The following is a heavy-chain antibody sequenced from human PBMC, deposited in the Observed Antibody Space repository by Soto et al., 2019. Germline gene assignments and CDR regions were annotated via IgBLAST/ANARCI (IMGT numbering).Heavy chain of an antibody. CDR1: GDTVSSNRAA. J-gene: IGHJ6*02. Sequence: PSPTLSLTCAISGDTVSSNRAAWNWIRQSPSRGLEWLGRTYYRTRWYNDYAVSVKGRITINPDPSRNQFYLQVNSVTSEGTAVYYCAAATRGYLYYGLDVWGQGTTVTVSS. V-gene: IGHV6-1*01. CDR2: TYYRTRWYN. D-gene: IGHD5-12*01. CDR3: AAATRGYLYYGLDV.